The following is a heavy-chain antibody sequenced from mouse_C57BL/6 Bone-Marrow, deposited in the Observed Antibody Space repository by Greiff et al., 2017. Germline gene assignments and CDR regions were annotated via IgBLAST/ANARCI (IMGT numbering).Heavy chain of an antibody. D-gene: IGHD3-2*02. J-gene: IGHJ1*03. Sequence: QVQLQQPGAELVKPGASVKLSCKASGYTFTSYWMHWVKQRPGQGLEWIGMIHPNSGSTNYNEKFKSKATLTVDKSSSTAYLQLRSRTSEDSAVYYCARSSTAQATNWYFDVWGTGTTVTVSS. CDR1: GYTFTSYW. V-gene: IGHV1-64*01. CDR2: IHPNSGST. CDR3: ARSSTAQATNWYFDV.